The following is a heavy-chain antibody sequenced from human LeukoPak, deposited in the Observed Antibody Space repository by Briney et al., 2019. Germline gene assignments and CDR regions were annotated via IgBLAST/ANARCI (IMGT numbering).Heavy chain of an antibody. CDR3: ARDRSYRYLDWFDP. J-gene: IGHJ5*02. Sequence: RASVKVSCKASGYTFTSYGISWVRQAPGQGLEWMGWISAYNGNTNYAQKLQGRVTMTTDTSTSTAYMELRSLRSDDTAVYYCARDRSYRYLDWFDPWGQGTLVTVSS. D-gene: IGHD3-16*02. CDR1: GYTFTSYG. CDR2: ISAYNGNT. V-gene: IGHV1-18*01.